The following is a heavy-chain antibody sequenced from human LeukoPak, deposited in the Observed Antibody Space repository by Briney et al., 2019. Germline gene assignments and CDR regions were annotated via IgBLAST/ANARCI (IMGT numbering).Heavy chain of an antibody. CDR3: AADPGVGARNAFDI. CDR1: GFTFTSSA. CDR2: IVVGSGNT. D-gene: IGHD1-26*01. J-gene: IGHJ3*02. V-gene: IGHV1-58*01. Sequence: SVKVSCKASGFTFTSSAVQWVRQARGQRLEWIGWIVVGSGNTNYAQKFQERVTITRDMSTSTAYMELSSLRSEDTAVYYCAADPGVGARNAFDIWGQGTMVTVSS.